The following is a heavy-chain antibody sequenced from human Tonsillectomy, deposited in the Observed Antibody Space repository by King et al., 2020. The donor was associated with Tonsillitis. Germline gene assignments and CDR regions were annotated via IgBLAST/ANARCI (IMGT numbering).Heavy chain of an antibody. V-gene: IGHV3-30-3*01. CDR3: ASAGRAAAGTIDY. CDR1: GFSFSSYA. J-gene: IGHJ4*02. Sequence: QLVQSGGGVVQPGRSLRLSCAASGFSFSSYAMHWVRQAPGKGLEWVAVISYDGSNKYYADSVKGRFTISRDNSKNTLYLQMNSLRAEDTAVYYCASAGRAAAGTIDYWGQGTLVTVSS. D-gene: IGHD6-13*01. CDR2: ISYDGSNK.